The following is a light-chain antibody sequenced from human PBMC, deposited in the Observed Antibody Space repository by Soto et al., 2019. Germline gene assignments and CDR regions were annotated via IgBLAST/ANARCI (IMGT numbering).Light chain of an antibody. Sequence: QSALTQPASVSGSPGQSITISCTGTSSDVGGYNYVSWYQQHPGKAPNLMIYEVSNRPSGVSNRFSGSKSGNTASLTISGLQAEDEADYYCSSYTSSSTYVVFGGGTKVTVL. CDR2: EVS. CDR3: SSYTSSSTYVV. V-gene: IGLV2-14*01. J-gene: IGLJ2*01. CDR1: SSDVGGYNY.